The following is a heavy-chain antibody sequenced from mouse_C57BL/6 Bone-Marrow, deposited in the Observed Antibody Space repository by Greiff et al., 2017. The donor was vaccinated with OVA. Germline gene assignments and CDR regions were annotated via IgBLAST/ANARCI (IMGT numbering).Heavy chain of an antibody. D-gene: IGHD2-1*01. CDR3: VIYYGNYDDY. CDR1: GYTFTSYG. CDR2: IYPRSGNT. J-gene: IGHJ2*01. V-gene: IGHV1-81*01. Sequence: ESGAELARPGASVKLSCKASGYTFTSYGISWVKQRTGQGLEWIGEIYPRSGNTYYNEKFKGKATLTADKSSSTAYMELRSLTSEDSAVYFCVIYYGNYDDYWGQGTTLTVSS.